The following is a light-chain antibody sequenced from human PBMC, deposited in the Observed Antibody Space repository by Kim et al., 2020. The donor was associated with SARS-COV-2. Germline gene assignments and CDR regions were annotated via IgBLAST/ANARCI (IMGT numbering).Light chain of an antibody. J-gene: IGLJ2*01. V-gene: IGLV4-69*01. CDR3: QTWGTGIVV. CDR2: LNSDGSH. Sequence: SFKLTCTLSSGNSSYAIEWHQQQPGKGPRYLMNLNSDGSHGKGDGIPDRFSGSSSGAERYLTISSLQSEDEADYYCQTWGTGIVVFGGGTQLTVL. CDR1: SGNSSYA.